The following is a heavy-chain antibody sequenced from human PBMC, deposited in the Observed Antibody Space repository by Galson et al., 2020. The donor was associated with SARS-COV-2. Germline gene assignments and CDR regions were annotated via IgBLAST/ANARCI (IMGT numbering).Heavy chain of an antibody. Sequence: GESLKISCKGSGYSFATYWIGWVRQMPRKGLEWVGIIYPGDSDTRYSPSFQGQVTISADKSISTAYLQWSSLEASDTAMYYCASGGGPYYFDYWGQGTLVTVSS. CDR3: ASGGGPYYFDY. D-gene: IGHD2-15*01. CDR2: IYPGDSDT. J-gene: IGHJ4*02. CDR1: GYSFATYW. V-gene: IGHV5-51*01.